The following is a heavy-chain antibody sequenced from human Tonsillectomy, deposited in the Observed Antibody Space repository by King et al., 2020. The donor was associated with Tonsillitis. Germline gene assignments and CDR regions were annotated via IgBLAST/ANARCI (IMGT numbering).Heavy chain of an antibody. Sequence: VQLLESGGGLVQPGGSLRLSCAASGFTFSTSPMSWVRQAPGKGLEWVSAISGSGGTTYYAKSVKERFTISRDNSKNKLYLQMNSLRAEAPAVFYCAKGVLWFGASEDYWGQGTLVSVSS. J-gene: IGHJ4*02. CDR1: GFTFSTSP. CDR3: AKGVLWFGASEDY. V-gene: IGHV3-23*01. CDR2: ISGSGGTT. D-gene: IGHD3-10*01.